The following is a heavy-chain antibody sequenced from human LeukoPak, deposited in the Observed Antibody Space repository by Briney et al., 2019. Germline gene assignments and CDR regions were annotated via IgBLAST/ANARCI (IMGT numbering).Heavy chain of an antibody. D-gene: IGHD6-13*01. Sequence: GGSLRLSCAASGFTFSSYSMTWVRQAPGKGLEWVSSISGNSRYIYYADSMRGRFTISRDNAKNSLYLQMNSLKPEDTAVYYRSRVAEAAAFDSGGQGTLVTVSS. CDR1: GFTFSSYS. CDR2: ISGNSRYI. CDR3: SRVAEAAAFDS. J-gene: IGHJ4*02. V-gene: IGHV3-21*06.